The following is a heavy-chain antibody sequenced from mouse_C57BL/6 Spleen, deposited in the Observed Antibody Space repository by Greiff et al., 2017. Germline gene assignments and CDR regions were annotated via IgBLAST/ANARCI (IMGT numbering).Heavy chain of an antibody. V-gene: IGHV1-66*01. D-gene: IGHD1-1*01. CDR1: GYSFTSYY. Sequence: QVQLQQSGPELVKPGASVKISCKASGYSFTSYYIHWVKQRPGQGLEWIGWIYPGSGNTKYNEKFKGKATLTADTSSSTAYMQLSSLTSEDSAVYYCARDYGSSYFDVWGTGTTVTVSS. CDR2: IYPGSGNT. J-gene: IGHJ1*03. CDR3: ARDYGSSYFDV.